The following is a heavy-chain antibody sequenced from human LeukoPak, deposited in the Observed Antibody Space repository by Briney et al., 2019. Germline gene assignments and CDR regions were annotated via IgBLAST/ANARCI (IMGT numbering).Heavy chain of an antibody. J-gene: IGHJ3*02. CDR1: GFTFSSYS. Sequence: PGGSLRLSCAASGFTFSSYSMNWVRQAPGKGLEWVSSISSSSSYIYYADSVKGRFTISRDNAKNSLYLQMNSLRAEDTAVYYCAREDSSLRDDAYDAFDIWGQGTMVTVSS. CDR3: AREDSSLRDDAYDAFDI. V-gene: IGHV3-21*01. D-gene: IGHD6-19*01. CDR2: ISSSSSYI.